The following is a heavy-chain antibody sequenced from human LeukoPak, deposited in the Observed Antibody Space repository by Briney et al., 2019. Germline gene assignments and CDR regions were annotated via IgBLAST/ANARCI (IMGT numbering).Heavy chain of an antibody. J-gene: IGHJ6*02. CDR2: IKHSGST. CDR3: ARAYSSSSVLYYYYYYGMDV. Sequence: PSETLSLTCAVYGGSFSGYYWSWIRQPPGKGLEWIGEIKHSGSTNYNPSLKSRVTISVDTSKNQFSLKLSSVTAADTAVYYCARAYSSSSVLYYYYYYGMDVWGQGTTVTVSS. V-gene: IGHV4-34*01. D-gene: IGHD6-6*01. CDR1: GGSFSGYY.